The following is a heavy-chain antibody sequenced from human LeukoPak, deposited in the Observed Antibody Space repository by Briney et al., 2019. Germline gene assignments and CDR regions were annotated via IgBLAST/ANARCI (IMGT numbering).Heavy chain of an antibody. Sequence: GGSLRLSCAASGFTFSSYGMHWVRQAPGKGLEWVAFIRYDGSNKYYADSVKGRFTISRDNSKNTLYLQMNNLRAEDTTMYYCAKDMCPSTSCYGTFDYWGQGTLVTVSS. CDR3: AKDMCPSTSCYGTFDY. CDR2: IRYDGSNK. V-gene: IGHV3-30*02. CDR1: GFTFSSYG. J-gene: IGHJ4*02. D-gene: IGHD2-2*01.